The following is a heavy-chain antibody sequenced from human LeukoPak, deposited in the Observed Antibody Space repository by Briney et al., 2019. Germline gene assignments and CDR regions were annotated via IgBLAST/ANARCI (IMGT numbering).Heavy chain of an antibody. CDR3: ARDVSVDTAFDS. V-gene: IGHV3-11*01. D-gene: IGHD5-18*01. J-gene: IGHJ4*02. CDR2: ISSSGATR. Sequence: PGGSLRLSCAASGFRFNAYYMAWIRQAPGKGLEWISYISSSGATRYYTDSVKGRFTISRDNAKNSLYLQMNSLRAEDTAVYYCARDVSVDTAFDSWGQGTLVTVSS. CDR1: GFRFNAYY.